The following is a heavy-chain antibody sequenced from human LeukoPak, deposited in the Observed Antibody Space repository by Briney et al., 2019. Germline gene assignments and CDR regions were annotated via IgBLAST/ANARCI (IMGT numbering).Heavy chain of an antibody. J-gene: IGHJ6*02. Sequence: SETLSLTCTVSGGSISSYYWSWIRQPPGKGLEWIGYIYYSGSTNYNPSLKSRVTISVDTSKNQFSLKLSSVTAADTAVYYCAKGPSTVAGTLYYYYYGMDVWGQGTTVTVSS. CDR2: IYYSGST. D-gene: IGHD6-19*01. V-gene: IGHV4-59*01. CDR1: GGSISSYY. CDR3: AKGPSTVAGTLYYYYYGMDV.